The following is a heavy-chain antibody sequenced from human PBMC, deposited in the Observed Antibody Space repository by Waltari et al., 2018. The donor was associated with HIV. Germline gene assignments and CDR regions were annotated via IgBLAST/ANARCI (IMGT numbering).Heavy chain of an antibody. CDR2: IYYPGTT. Sequence: QVQLQESGPGLVKPSQTLSLTCTVSGGSIRSDDYYWSWIRQSPGKGLEWLGYIYYPGTTNYSPSLKSRLTISLDTSKNHFSLKLRSVTAADTAVYYCASAIWFGELVGAFDIWGQGTGVTVSS. J-gene: IGHJ3*02. CDR1: GGSIRSDDYY. V-gene: IGHV4-30-4*01. CDR3: ASAIWFGELVGAFDI. D-gene: IGHD3-10*01.